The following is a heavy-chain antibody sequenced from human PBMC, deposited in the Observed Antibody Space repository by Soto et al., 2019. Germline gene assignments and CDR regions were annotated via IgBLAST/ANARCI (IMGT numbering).Heavy chain of an antibody. D-gene: IGHD2-8*01. CDR1: GFTFSKYW. Sequence: EVQLVESGGGLVQPGEALRLSCAASGFTFSKYWMHWVRQVPGKGPVWVSYISGDGTITDYADSVKGRFTISRDNAKNKLFLHMDSLRVEATAVYHCGLQHCTNDVCLEAAVTVGGALEYWGQCAQVTVTS. CDR2: ISGDGTIT. J-gene: IGHJ4*02. V-gene: IGHV3-74*01. CDR3: GLQHCTNDVCLEAAVTVGGALEY.